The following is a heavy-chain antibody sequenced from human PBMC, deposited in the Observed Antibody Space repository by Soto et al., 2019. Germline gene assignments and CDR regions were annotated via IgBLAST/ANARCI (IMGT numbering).Heavy chain of an antibody. CDR1: GGTFSSYA. CDR3: ARKVSSWYYFDY. Sequence: SVKVSCKASGGTFSSYAISWVRQAPGQGLEWMGGIIPIFGTANCAQKFQGRVTITADESTSTAYMELSSLRSEDTAVYYCARKVSSWYYFDYWGQGTLVTVSS. CDR2: IIPIFGTA. J-gene: IGHJ4*02. D-gene: IGHD6-13*01. V-gene: IGHV1-69*13.